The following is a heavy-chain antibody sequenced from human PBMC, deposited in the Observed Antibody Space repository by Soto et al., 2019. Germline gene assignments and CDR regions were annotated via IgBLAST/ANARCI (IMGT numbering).Heavy chain of an antibody. CDR3: ARAGIAAAGNYYYYYYGMDV. CDR1: GGSFSGYY. CDR2: INHSGST. D-gene: IGHD6-13*01. V-gene: IGHV4-34*01. Sequence: SETLSLTCAVYGGSFSGYYWSWIRQPPGKGLEWIGEINHSGSTNYNPSLKSRVTISVDTSKNQFSLKLSSVTAADTAVYYCARAGIAAAGNYYYYYYGMDVWGQGTTVT. J-gene: IGHJ6*02.